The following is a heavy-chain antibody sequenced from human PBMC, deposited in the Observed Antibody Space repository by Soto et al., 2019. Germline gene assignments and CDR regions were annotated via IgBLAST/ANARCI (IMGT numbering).Heavy chain of an antibody. J-gene: IGHJ6*02. CDR2: TNQDGSGK. CDR1: GFPFSGYW. V-gene: IGHV3-7*04. CDR3: ARDGYHYVMAL. Sequence: EAQLVESGGGLVQPGGSLRLSCAASGFPFSGYWMSWVRHTPGKGLEWVANTNQDGSGKYYMDSVKGQFIISRDNTESSLYLQMNILGDYGTRVYYFARDGYHYVMALWCQGNTVTVSS.